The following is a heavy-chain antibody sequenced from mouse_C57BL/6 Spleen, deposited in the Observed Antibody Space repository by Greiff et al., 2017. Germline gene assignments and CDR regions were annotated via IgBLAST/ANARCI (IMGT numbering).Heavy chain of an antibody. CDR3: ARHTGTSFDY. D-gene: IGHD4-1*01. Sequence: LMESGGDLVKPGGSLKLSCAASGFTFSSYGMSWVRQTPDKRLEWVATISSGGSYTYYPDSVKGRFTISRDNAKNTLYLQMSSLKSEDTAMYYCARHTGTSFDYWGQGTTLTVSS. V-gene: IGHV5-6*01. CDR2: ISSGGSYT. CDR1: GFTFSSYG. J-gene: IGHJ2*01.